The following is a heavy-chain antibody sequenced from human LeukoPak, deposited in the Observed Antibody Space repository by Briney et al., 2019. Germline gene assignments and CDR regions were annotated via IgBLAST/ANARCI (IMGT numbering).Heavy chain of an antibody. CDR2: IKQDGSNK. D-gene: IGHD2-15*01. Sequence: GGSLRLSCAASGFTFSSYWMCWVRQAPGEGLEWVAIIKQDGSNKYYVDSVEGRFIISRDNAKNSLYLQMNSLRAEDTAVYYCLTSTRSHRFDYWGQGTLVTVSS. V-gene: IGHV3-7*01. J-gene: IGHJ4*02. CDR3: LTSTRSHRFDY. CDR1: GFTFSSYW.